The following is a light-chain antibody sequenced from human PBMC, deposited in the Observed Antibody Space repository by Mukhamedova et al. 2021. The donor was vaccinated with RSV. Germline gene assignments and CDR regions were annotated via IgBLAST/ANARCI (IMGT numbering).Light chain of an antibody. J-gene: IGLJ2*01. Sequence: LILYDVRGRPSGVSNRFSGSKSGNTASLIISGLQPEDEADYYCSSYTSNTALVFGGGTKLIVL. V-gene: IGLV2-14*01. CDR2: DVR. CDR3: SSYTSNTALV.